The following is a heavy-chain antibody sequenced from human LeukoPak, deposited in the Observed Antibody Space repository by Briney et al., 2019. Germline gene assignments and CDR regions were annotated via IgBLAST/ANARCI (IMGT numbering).Heavy chain of an antibody. D-gene: IGHD1-26*01. Sequence: GASVKVSCKASGFTFTDYYMHWVRQAPGQGLERMGWINPNSGGTNYAQKFQGRVTMTRDTSISTAYMELSRLGSDDTAMYYCARGGPYSDTFDYWGQGTLVTVSS. J-gene: IGHJ4*02. CDR3: ARGGPYSDTFDY. V-gene: IGHV1-2*02. CDR2: INPNSGGT. CDR1: GFTFTDYY.